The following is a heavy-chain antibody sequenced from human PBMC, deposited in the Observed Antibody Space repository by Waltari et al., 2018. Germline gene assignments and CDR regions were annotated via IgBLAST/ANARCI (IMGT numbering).Heavy chain of an antibody. CDR1: GFRFSNYW. Sequence: EEQLLESGGGLVQPGDSLRLSCAGSGFRFSNYWMNWVRQAPGKGLVWAARISDDETSISYADSVKGRFTISRDNAKNTVYLQMKRLRVEDTAVYYCARLAPRTYRSPVPGRHYYYGM. CDR3: ARLAPRTYRSPVPGRHYYYGM. V-gene: IGHV3-74*01. J-gene: IGHJ6*01. D-gene: IGHD6-19*01. CDR2: ISDDETSI.